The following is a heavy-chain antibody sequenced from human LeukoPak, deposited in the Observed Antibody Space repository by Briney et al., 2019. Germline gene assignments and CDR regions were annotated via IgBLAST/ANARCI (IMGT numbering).Heavy chain of an antibody. CDR3: ATWRTAKTGFDY. J-gene: IGHJ4*02. Sequence: SETLSLTCTVSGGSISSNNYYWGWIRQPPGKGLEWIGSIYYSGSPYYNPCRKSRVTISVDTSKNQFSLRLRSVTAADKAVYYCATWRTAKTGFDYWGQGTLVTVSS. V-gene: IGHV4-39*01. CDR2: IYYSGSP. CDR1: GGSISSNNYY. D-gene: IGHD1-1*01.